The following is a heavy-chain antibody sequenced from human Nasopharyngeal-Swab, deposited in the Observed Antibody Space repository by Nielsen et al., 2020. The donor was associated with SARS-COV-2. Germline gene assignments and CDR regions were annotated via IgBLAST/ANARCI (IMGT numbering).Heavy chain of an antibody. Sequence: WGSLRLSCAASGFPLKNYNMIWVRQAPGKGLEWLSYISVSSLNTYYADSVKGRFTISRDNAKNTLYLPINSLRVEDTAVYYCARWRGSTTCYFDYWGQGTLVPVSS. CDR2: ISVSSLNT. D-gene: IGHD2-2*01. J-gene: IGHJ4*02. V-gene: IGHV3-21*06. CDR3: ARWRGSTTCYFDY. CDR1: GFPLKNYN.